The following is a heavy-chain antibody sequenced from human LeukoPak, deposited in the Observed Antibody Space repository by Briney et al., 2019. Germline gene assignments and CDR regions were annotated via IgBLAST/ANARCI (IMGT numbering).Heavy chain of an antibody. Sequence: PGGSLRLSCAASGFTFNKAWMSWVRQAPGKGLEWVGRIKSKTDGGTTDYAAPVKGRFTISRDDSKNNLYLQMNSLRTEDTAVSYCTTMTVLPTDYWGQGTLVTVSS. D-gene: IGHD2-15*01. CDR2: IKSKTDGGTT. CDR3: TTMTVLPTDY. V-gene: IGHV3-15*01. J-gene: IGHJ4*02. CDR1: GFTFNKAW.